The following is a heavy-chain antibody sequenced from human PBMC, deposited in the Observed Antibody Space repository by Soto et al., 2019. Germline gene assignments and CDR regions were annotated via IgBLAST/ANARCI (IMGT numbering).Heavy chain of an antibody. D-gene: IGHD1-26*01. CDR2: IWYDGSEK. Sequence: GGSLRLSCAASGFTFSNFGMHWVRQAPGKGLEWVAFIWYDGSEKYNADSVQGRFTISRDNSKNTLYLQMNSMRAEDTAIYYCARSRETFDYWGQGTLVTVSS. CDR1: GFTFSNFG. J-gene: IGHJ4*02. CDR3: ARSRETFDY. V-gene: IGHV3-33*01.